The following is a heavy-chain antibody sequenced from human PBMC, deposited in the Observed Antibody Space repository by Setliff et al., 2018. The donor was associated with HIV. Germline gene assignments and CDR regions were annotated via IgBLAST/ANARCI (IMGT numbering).Heavy chain of an antibody. CDR3: AALSVRTNPVYGVISTRFDP. J-gene: IGHJ5*02. V-gene: IGHV3-7*03. Sequence: GGSLRLSCAASGFVFSDFWMSWARQAPGKGLEWVANINDDGNKKWYVGSARGRFTISRDNAKKSLFLQMDSLRVDDTAVYYCAALSVRTNPVYGVISTRFDPWGQGSLVTVSS. CDR1: GFVFSDFW. CDR2: INDDGNKK. D-gene: IGHD2-8*01.